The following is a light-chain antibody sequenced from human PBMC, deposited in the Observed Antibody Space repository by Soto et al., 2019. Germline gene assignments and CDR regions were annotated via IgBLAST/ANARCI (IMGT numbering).Light chain of an antibody. CDR2: GAS. J-gene: IGKJ5*01. CDR3: QQRSNWPPIT. CDR1: QSVSSN. Sequence: EIVMPQSPATLSVSPGEGETLSRRASQSVSSNLAWYQQNPGQAPSLLIYGASSRATGIPDRFSGSGSGTDFTLTISRLEPEDLAIYYCQQRSNWPPITFGQGTRLEIK. V-gene: IGKV3D-20*02.